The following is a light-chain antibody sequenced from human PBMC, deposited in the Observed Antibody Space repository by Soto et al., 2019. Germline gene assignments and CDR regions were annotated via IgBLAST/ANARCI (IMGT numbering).Light chain of an antibody. CDR2: GAS. J-gene: IGKJ2*01. CDR1: QSVATN. Sequence: EIVMTQSPATLSVSPGERATLSCRASQSVATNLAWYQQKPGQSPRLLIYGASTRATGIPAGFSGDGSGTEFTLTISSLQSEDFAVYFCQQYNKWPYTLGQGTKLEIK. V-gene: IGKV3-15*01. CDR3: QQYNKWPYT.